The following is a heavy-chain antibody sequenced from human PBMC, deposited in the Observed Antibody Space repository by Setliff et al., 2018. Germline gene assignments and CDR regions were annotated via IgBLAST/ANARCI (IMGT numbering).Heavy chain of an antibody. CDR2: IKEDGSER. V-gene: IGHV3-7*01. J-gene: IGHJ3*02. CDR3: ATDRNYYDSDTFYDAFDI. D-gene: IGHD3-22*01. CDR1: GFTFSRYW. Sequence: GGSLRLSCAASGFTFSRYWMSWVRQAPGKGLEWVANIKEDGSERYYVDSVKGRFTMSRDNAKNSLYLQMNSLRAEDTALYYCATDRNYYDSDTFYDAFDIWGQGTMVTVSS.